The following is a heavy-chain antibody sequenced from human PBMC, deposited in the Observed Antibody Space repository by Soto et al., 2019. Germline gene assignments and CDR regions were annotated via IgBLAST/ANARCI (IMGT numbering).Heavy chain of an antibody. Sequence: QVQLVESGGGVGQPGRSLRLSCAASGFTFSSYAMHWVRQAPGKGLEWVAVISYDGSNKYYADSVKGRFTISRDNSKNTLYQQMNSRRAEDTAVYYCARDGEVVPAAMAGPSLDYWGQGTLVTVSS. D-gene: IGHD2-2*01. V-gene: IGHV3-30-3*01. J-gene: IGHJ4*02. CDR1: GFTFSSYA. CDR2: ISYDGSNK. CDR3: ARDGEVVPAAMAGPSLDY.